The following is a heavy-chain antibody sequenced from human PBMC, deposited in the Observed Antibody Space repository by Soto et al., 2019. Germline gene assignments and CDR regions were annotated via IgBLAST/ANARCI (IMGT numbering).Heavy chain of an antibody. J-gene: IGHJ6*02. D-gene: IGHD6-13*01. CDR1: GFTFSSYA. Sequence: GGSLRLSCAASGFTFSSYAMSWVRQAPGKGLEWVSAISGSGGSTYYADSVKGRFTISRDNSKNTLYPQMNSLRAEDTAVYYCAKDPAIAAAQDYYYGMDVWGQGTTVTVSS. V-gene: IGHV3-23*01. CDR2: ISGSGGST. CDR3: AKDPAIAAAQDYYYGMDV.